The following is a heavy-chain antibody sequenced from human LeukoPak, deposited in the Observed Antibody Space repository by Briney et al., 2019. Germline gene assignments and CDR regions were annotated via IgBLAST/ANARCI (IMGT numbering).Heavy chain of an antibody. J-gene: IGHJ4*02. CDR3: ATRGGDSTGHQGDLDY. Sequence: GGSLRLSCAASGFTFNIYTMNWVRQAPGKGLEWVSSISSRSSDIQYADSVKGQFTISRDNAKNSLYLQMNSLRAEDTAVYYCATRGGDSTGHQGDLDYWGQGTLVTVSA. V-gene: IGHV3-21*01. CDR1: GFTFNIYT. CDR2: ISSRSSDI. D-gene: IGHD3-22*01.